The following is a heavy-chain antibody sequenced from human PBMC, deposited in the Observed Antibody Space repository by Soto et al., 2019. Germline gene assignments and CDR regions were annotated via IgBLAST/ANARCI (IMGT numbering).Heavy chain of an antibody. D-gene: IGHD3-3*01. CDR3: AKASITIFGVVRSGMDV. J-gene: IGHJ6*02. Sequence: GGSLRLSCAVSGFALSNHASIWVRQGPGKGLEWVSGIDSDGRTFHADSVKGRFTISRDNSKNALYLQMNSLRAEDTAVYYCAKASITIFGVVRSGMDVWGQGTTVTVSS. V-gene: IGHV3-23*01. CDR2: IDSDGRT. CDR1: GFALSNHA.